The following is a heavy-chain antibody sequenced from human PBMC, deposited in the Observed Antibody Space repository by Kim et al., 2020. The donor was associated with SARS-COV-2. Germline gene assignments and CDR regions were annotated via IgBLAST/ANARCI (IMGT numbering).Heavy chain of an antibody. CDR1: GVSVSNGRYY. CDR3: ASSGASRGLY. CDR2: ISYSGST. J-gene: IGHJ4*02. D-gene: IGHD3-10*01. Sequence: SETLSLTCTVSGVSVSNGRYYWSWIRQPPGKGLEWIARISYSGSTKYNPSLKSRVTISADTSKNQFSLKLDSVTVSDTAVYYCASSGASRGLYWWQGTRV. V-gene: IGHV4-61*01.